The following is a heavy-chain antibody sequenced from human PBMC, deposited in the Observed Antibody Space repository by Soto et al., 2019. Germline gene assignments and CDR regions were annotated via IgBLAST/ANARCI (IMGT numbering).Heavy chain of an antibody. CDR2: INPDNGNT. D-gene: IGHD3-16*01. CDR1: VYTFTSYG. V-gene: IGHV1-18*01. J-gene: IGHJ4*02. Sequence: QVQLVQSGAEVKKPGASVQFSCKASVYTFTSYGISWVRQAPGQGLEWMGWINPDNGNTNYAQKIQGRVTMTTDASTNTAYMELRSLRSDVTAVYYCARDWFGIDYWGQGTLVTVSS. CDR3: ARDWFGIDY.